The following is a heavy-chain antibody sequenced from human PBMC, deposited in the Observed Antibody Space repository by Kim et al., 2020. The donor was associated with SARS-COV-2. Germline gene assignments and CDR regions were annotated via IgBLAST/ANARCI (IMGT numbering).Heavy chain of an antibody. CDR2: INHSGST. CDR1: GGSFSGYY. Sequence: SETLSLTCAVYGGSFSGYYWSWIRQPPGKGLEWIGEINHSGSTNYNPSLKSRVTISVDTSKNQFSLKLSSVTAADTAVYYCARGFLGYCSGGSCYPDYWGQGTLVTVSS. V-gene: IGHV4-34*01. J-gene: IGHJ4*02. CDR3: ARGFLGYCSGGSCYPDY. D-gene: IGHD2-15*01.